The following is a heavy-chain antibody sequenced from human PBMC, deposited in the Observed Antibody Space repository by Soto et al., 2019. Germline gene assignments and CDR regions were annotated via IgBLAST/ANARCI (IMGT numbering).Heavy chain of an antibody. CDR3: AKDRGNPSVGRYGDYFDY. CDR2: ISGSGGST. D-gene: IGHD4-17*01. V-gene: IGHV3-23*01. CDR1: GFTFSSYA. Sequence: GGSLRLSCAASGFTFSSYAMSWVRQAPGKGLEWVSAISGSGGSTYYADSVKGRFTISRDNSKNTLYLQMNSLRAEDTAVYYCAKDRGNPSVGRYGDYFDYWGQGTLVTVSS. J-gene: IGHJ4*02.